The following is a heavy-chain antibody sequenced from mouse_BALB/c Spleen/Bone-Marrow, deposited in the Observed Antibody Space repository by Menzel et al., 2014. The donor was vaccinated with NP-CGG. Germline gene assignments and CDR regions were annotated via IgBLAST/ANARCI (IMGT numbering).Heavy chain of an antibody. J-gene: IGHJ4*01. CDR1: GFNIKDTY. CDR3: ASATTATYYAMDY. D-gene: IGHD1-2*01. Sequence: EVKLQESGAELVKPGASVKLSCTASGFNIKDTYMHWVKQRPEQGLEWIGRIDPANGNTKYDPKFQGKATITTDTSSNTAYLQVSSLTSEDTAVYYCASATTATYYAMDYWGQGTSVTVSS. CDR2: IDPANGNT. V-gene: IGHV14-3*02.